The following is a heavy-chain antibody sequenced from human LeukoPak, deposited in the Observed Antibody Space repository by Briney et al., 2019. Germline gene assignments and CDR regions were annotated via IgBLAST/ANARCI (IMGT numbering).Heavy chain of an antibody. Sequence: SETLSPVCTASSASVSSTCYYWGWLRQPPGRGLEWIGGIIYSGNTYYNPSLKSRITISVDTTKNQFSLKLTSVTAADTAVYFCVRHTHDRGDVVHLWGRGTLVTVSS. CDR3: VRHTHDRGDVVHL. D-gene: IGHD3-16*01. V-gene: IGHV4-39*01. CDR1: SASVSSTCYY. J-gene: IGHJ4*02. CDR2: IIYSGNT.